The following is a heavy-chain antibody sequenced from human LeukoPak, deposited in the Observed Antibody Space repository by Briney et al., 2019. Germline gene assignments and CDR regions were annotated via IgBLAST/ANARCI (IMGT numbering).Heavy chain of an antibody. V-gene: IGHV3-74*01. CDR2: INSDGSST. D-gene: IGHD5-18*01. J-gene: IGHJ4*02. CDR1: GFTFSSYW. Sequence: QPGGSLRLSCAASGFTFSSYWMHWVRQAPGKGLVWVSRINSDGSSTSYADSVKGRFTISRDNAKNTLYLQMNSLRAEDTAVYYCAGKNEYSYGSIFDYWGQGTLVTVSS. CDR3: AGKNEYSYGSIFDY.